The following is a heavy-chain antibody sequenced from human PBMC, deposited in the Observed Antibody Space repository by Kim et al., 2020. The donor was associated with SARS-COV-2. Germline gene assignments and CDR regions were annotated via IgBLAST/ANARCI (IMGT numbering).Heavy chain of an antibody. CDR1: GFPFSSYG. V-gene: IGHV3-30*03. D-gene: IGHD6-13*01. CDR2: ISYDGSNK. CDR3: AILSTGSSSVFDY. Sequence: GGSLRLSCAASGFPFSSYGMHWVRQAPGKGLEWVAVISYDGSNKYYADSVKGRFTISRDNSKNTLYLQMNSLRAEDTAVYYCAILSTGSSSVFDYWGQGALVTVSS. J-gene: IGHJ4*02.